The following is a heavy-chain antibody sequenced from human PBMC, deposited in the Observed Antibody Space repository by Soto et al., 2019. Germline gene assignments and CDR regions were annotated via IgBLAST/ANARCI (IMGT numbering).Heavy chain of an antibody. V-gene: IGHV3-66*01. CDR1: GFTVSSNY. Sequence: EVQLVESGGGLVQPGGSLRLSCAASGFTVSSNYMSWVRQAPGKGLEWVAVIYSGGSTYYADSVKGRFTISRDNSKNTLCLQMNSLRAEDTAVYYFARGLAGDFDYWGQGTLVTVSS. CDR3: ARGLAGDFDY. D-gene: IGHD3-9*01. J-gene: IGHJ4*02. CDR2: IYSGGST.